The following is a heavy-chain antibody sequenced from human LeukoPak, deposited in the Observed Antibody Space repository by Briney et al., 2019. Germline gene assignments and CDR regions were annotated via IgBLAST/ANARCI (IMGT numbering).Heavy chain of an antibody. CDR2: INPNSGGT. D-gene: IGHD1-7*01. CDR3: ARDNWNYGFDP. J-gene: IGHJ5*02. Sequence: ASVKVSCTASGYTFTGYYMHWVRQAPGQGLEWMGWINPNSGGTNYAQKFQGWVTMTRDTSISTAYMELSRLRSDDTAVYYCARDNWNYGFDPWGQGTLVTVSS. V-gene: IGHV1-2*04. CDR1: GYTFTGYY.